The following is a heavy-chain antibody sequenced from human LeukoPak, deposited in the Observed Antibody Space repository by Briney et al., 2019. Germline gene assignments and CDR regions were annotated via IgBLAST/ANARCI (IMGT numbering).Heavy chain of an antibody. CDR2: ITGSGDTT. CDR3: AKWGDYDILTGYYVSDF. D-gene: IGHD3-9*01. CDR1: GFIFRNYA. Sequence: GGSLRLSCAASGFIFRNYAMSWVRQAPGKGLEWVSSITGSGDTTYYADSVKGWFTISRDNSKNTLYVEMNTLRAEDTAVYYCAKWGDYDILTGYYVSDFWGQGTLVTVSS. J-gene: IGHJ4*02. V-gene: IGHV3-23*01.